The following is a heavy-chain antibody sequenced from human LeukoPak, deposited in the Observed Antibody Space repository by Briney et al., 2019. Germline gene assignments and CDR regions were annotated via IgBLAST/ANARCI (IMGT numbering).Heavy chain of an antibody. J-gene: IGHJ4*02. V-gene: IGHV3-11*05. D-gene: IGHD2-21*02. CDR1: GFTFSDHY. CDR2: ISSSSSYT. CDR3: AKDRVTAIPYYFDY. Sequence: PGGSLRLSCAASGFTFSDHYMSWIRQAPGKGLEWVSYISSSSSYTNYADSVKGRYTISRDNSKNTLYLQMNSLRAEDTAVYYCAKDRVTAIPYYFDYWGQGTPVTVSS.